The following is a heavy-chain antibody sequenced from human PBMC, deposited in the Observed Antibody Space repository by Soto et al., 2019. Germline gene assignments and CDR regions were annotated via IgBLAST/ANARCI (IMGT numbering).Heavy chain of an antibody. V-gene: IGHV4-59*01. Sequence: QVRLQESGPGLMKPSETLSLTCTVSGGSISDSYGAWIRQPPGKGLEYIGFIHYSGNTNYNPSLGGRATISSATPKNQFSLSLKYVTAADTAIYYCARGYGSSWWDWGQGTLVAVSS. J-gene: IGHJ4*02. D-gene: IGHD6-13*01. CDR2: IHYSGNT. CDR3: ARGYGSSWWD. CDR1: GGSISDSY.